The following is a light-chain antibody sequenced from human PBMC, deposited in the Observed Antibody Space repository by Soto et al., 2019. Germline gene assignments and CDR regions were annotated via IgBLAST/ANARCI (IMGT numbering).Light chain of an antibody. CDR1: QSVSSN. V-gene: IGKV3-15*01. Sequence: EIGMTQSPATLSVSPGERATLSCRASQSVSSNLAWYQQKVGQAPRVLIYDASTRATGIPGRFSGSGSGTEFTLTISSLQSEDFAVYYCQQYNNWPETFGQGTKVEIK. J-gene: IGKJ1*01. CDR3: QQYNNWPET. CDR2: DAS.